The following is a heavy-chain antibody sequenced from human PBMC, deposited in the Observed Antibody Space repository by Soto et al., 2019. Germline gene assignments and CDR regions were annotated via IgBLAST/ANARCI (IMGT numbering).Heavy chain of an antibody. J-gene: IGHJ5*02. V-gene: IGHV5-51*01. Sequence: GESLKISCKGSGYSFTSYWIGWVRQMPGKGLEWMGIIYPGDSDTRYSPSFQGQVTISADKSISTAYLQWSSLKASDTAMYYCARMDIVVVPAAIDGWFDPWGQGTLITVSS. CDR1: GYSFTSYW. CDR2: IYPGDSDT. CDR3: ARMDIVVVPAAIDGWFDP. D-gene: IGHD2-2*03.